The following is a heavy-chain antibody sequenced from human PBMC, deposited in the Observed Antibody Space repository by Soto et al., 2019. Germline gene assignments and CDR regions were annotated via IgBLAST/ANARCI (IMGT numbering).Heavy chain of an antibody. CDR1: GGSISSSNW. J-gene: IGHJ6*02. Sequence: QVQLQESGPGLVKPSGTLSLTCAVSGGSISSSNWWSWVRQPPGKGLEWIGEIYHSGSTNYNPSLKSRVTISVDKYKNQFSLKLSSVTAADKAVYYCASLDGRGYSYGHYYYGMDVWGQGTTVTVSS. V-gene: IGHV4-4*02. CDR3: ASLDGRGYSYGHYYYGMDV. CDR2: IYHSGST. D-gene: IGHD5-18*01.